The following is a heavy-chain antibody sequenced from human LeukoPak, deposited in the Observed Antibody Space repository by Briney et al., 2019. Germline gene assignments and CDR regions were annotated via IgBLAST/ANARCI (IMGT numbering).Heavy chain of an antibody. J-gene: IGHJ4*02. CDR3: AKDHRSPVTAAPSFDY. CDR1: GFTVSSNY. D-gene: IGHD2-21*02. CDR2: ISGSGGST. Sequence: GGSLRLSCAASGFTVSSNYMSWVRQAPGKGLEWVSAISGSGGSTYYADSVKGRFTISRDNSKNTLYLQMNSLRAEDTAVYYCAKDHRSPVTAAPSFDYWGQGTLVTVSS. V-gene: IGHV3-23*01.